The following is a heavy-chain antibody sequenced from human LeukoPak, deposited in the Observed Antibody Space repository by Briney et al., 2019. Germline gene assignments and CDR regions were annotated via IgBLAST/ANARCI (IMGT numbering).Heavy chain of an antibody. D-gene: IGHD6-13*01. J-gene: IGHJ5*02. Sequence: ASVKVSCKSSGYTFTGYYMHWVRQAPGQGLEWMGWINPNSGDTKYAQNFQGRVTMTRDTSTSTVYMELSSLRSEDTAVYYCARVFVAAVAGDWFDPWGQGTLVTVSS. CDR1: GYTFTGYY. V-gene: IGHV1-2*02. CDR2: INPNSGDT. CDR3: ARVFVAAVAGDWFDP.